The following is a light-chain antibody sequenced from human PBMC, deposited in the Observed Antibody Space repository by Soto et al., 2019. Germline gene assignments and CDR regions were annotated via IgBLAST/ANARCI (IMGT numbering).Light chain of an antibody. J-gene: IGKJ1*01. V-gene: IGKV1-5*01. Sequence: DIQMTQSPSTLSASVGDRVTITCRASQSISSWLAWYQQKPGKAPKLLIYDASSLESGVPSRFSGSGSGTEFTLTISCLQPDDFATYCCQQYNSYPWTFGQGTRWIS. CDR2: DAS. CDR1: QSISSW. CDR3: QQYNSYPWT.